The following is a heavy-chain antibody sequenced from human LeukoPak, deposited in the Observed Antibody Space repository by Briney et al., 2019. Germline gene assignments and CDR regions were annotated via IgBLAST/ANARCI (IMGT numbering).Heavy chain of an antibody. CDR3: ARDYFDYGDYVGSWAFDI. CDR2: INHSGST. CDR1: GGSFSGYY. V-gene: IGHV4-34*01. J-gene: IGHJ3*02. Sequence: PSETLSLTCAVYGGSFSGYYWSWIRQPPGKGLEWIGEINHSGSTNYNPSLKSRVTISVDTSKNQFSLKLSSVTAADTAVYYCARDYFDYGDYVGSWAFDIWGQGTMVTVSS. D-gene: IGHD4-17*01.